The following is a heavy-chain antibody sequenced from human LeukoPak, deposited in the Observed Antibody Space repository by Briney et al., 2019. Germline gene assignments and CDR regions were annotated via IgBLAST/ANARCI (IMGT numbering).Heavy chain of an antibody. CDR1: GFPFSSYE. D-gene: IGHD6-19*01. Sequence: GSLRLSCAASGFPFSSYEMYWVRQDPGKGLGWVSYLSISGSTIYYADSVKGRFTISRDNAKSSLYLQMNSLRAEDTGVYYCARDSAYSSGCQMYYWGEGALGTVSS. CDR3: ARDSAYSSGCQMYY. CDR2: LSISGSTI. J-gene: IGHJ4*02. V-gene: IGHV3-48*03.